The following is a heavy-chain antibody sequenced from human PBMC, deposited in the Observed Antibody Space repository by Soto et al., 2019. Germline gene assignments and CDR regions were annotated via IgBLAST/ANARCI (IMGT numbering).Heavy chain of an antibody. CDR3: TRDPYSGSLYYFDS. D-gene: IGHD1-26*01. CDR1: GFTFTNYG. V-gene: IGHV3-33*01. Sequence: QVQLVESGGGVVQPGRSLRLSCAASGFTFTNYGMHWVRQAPGKGLEWVAVIWSDGSNKYYADSVKGRFTISKDNSQNTLYLQMNSLRPEDTAVYYCTRDPYSGSLYYFDSWGQGTLVTVSS. J-gene: IGHJ4*02. CDR2: IWSDGSNK.